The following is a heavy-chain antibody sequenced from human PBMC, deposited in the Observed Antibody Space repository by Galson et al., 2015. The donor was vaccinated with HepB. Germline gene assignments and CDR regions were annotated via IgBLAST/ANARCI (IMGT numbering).Heavy chain of an antibody. CDR2: ISSSGSTI. J-gene: IGHJ4*02. CDR1: GFTFSDYH. D-gene: IGHD6-19*01. Sequence: SLRLSCAASGFTFSDYHMSWIRQAPGKGLEWVSYISSSGSTIYYADSVKGRFTISRDNAKNSLYLQMNSLRAEDTAVYYCARVRSTLQKWLVGGWGQGTLVTVSS. V-gene: IGHV3-11*01. CDR3: ARVRSTLQKWLVGG.